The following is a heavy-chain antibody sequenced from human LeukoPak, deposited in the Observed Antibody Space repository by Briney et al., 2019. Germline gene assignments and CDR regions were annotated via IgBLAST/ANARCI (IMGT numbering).Heavy chain of an antibody. CDR3: ARGVVGATSHGDAFDI. Sequence: GGSLRLSCAASGFTFSSYAMHWVRQAPGKGLEWVAVISYDGSNKYYADSVKGRFTISRDNSKNTLYLQMNSLRAEDTAVYYCARGVVGATSHGDAFDIWGQGTMVTVSS. D-gene: IGHD1-26*01. V-gene: IGHV3-30*14. CDR1: GFTFSSYA. J-gene: IGHJ3*02. CDR2: ISYDGSNK.